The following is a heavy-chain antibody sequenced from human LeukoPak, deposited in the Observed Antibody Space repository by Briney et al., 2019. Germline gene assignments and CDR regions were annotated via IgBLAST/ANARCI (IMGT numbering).Heavy chain of an antibody. D-gene: IGHD4-17*01. CDR3: ARTDGDFDY. Sequence: ASVKVSCKXSGYTFTSYDINWVRQATGQGLEWMGWMNPNSGNTDYAQKFQGRVTMTRDTSISTAYMELSSLTAEDTAVYYCARTDGDFDYWGQGTLVTVSS. V-gene: IGHV1-8*01. CDR1: GYTFTSYD. J-gene: IGHJ4*02. CDR2: MNPNSGNT.